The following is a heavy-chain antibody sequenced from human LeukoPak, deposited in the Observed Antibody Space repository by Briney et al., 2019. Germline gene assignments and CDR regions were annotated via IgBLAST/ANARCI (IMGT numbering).Heavy chain of an antibody. CDR2: IYSDGSA. V-gene: IGHV3-53*01. Sequence: GGSLRLSCAASGFTVSSNYMSWVRQAPGKGLEWVSEIYSDGSAYNAASVKGRFSISRDNSKNTVYLQMNSLRAEDTAVYYCARELREHGVFDIWGQGTMVTVSS. CDR1: GFTVSSNY. J-gene: IGHJ3*02. D-gene: IGHD1-26*01. CDR3: ARELREHGVFDI.